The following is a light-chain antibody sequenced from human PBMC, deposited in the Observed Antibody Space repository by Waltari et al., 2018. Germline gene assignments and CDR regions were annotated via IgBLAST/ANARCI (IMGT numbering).Light chain of an antibody. V-gene: IGKV1-39*01. CDR3: QQGYSTPLT. J-gene: IGKJ4*01. CDR1: PTISTY. CDR2: GAS. Sequence: DIQMTQSPSSLSASVGDRVTITCRARPTISTYLNWYHRKPGKAPKLLLYGASSLQSGFPSRFSGSGSGTDFTLTISSLQPEDFASYYCQQGYSTPLTLGGGTKVEIK.